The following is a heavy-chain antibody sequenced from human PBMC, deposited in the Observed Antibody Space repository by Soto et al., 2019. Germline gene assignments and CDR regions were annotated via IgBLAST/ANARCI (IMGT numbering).Heavy chain of an antibody. CDR1: GFSFSSYS. CDR3: ARDKDWAFDY. D-gene: IGHD3-9*01. Sequence: EVQLVESGGGLVQPGGSLRLSCVASGFSFSSYSMVWVRQAPGKGLEWIAYIFVSSTTIHYADSVKGRFTVSRDNTQNSLFLLMNSLRAEDTAIYHCARDKDWAFDYWGQGTQVIVSS. CDR2: IFVSSTTI. J-gene: IGHJ4*02. V-gene: IGHV3-48*04.